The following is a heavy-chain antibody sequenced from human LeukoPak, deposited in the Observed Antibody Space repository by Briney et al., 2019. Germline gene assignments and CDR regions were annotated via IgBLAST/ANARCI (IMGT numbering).Heavy chain of an antibody. CDR1: GGSISSSSYY. CDR3: ARGLDTAMVDY. V-gene: IGHV4-39*07. J-gene: IGHJ4*02. CDR2: IYYSGST. Sequence: SETLSLTCTVSGGSISSSSYYWGWIRQPPGEGLEWIGSIYYSGSTYYNPSLKSRVTISVDTSKNQFSLKLSSVTAADTAVYYCARGLDTAMVDYWGQGTLVTVSS. D-gene: IGHD5-18*01.